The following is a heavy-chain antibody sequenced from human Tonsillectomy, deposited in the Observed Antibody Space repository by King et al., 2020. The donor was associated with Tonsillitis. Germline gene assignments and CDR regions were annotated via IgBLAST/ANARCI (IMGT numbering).Heavy chain of an antibody. D-gene: IGHD3-22*01. V-gene: IGHV1-69*09. CDR2: IIPILDIP. CDR1: GVTFSSCA. J-gene: IGHJ3*02. Sequence: QLVQSGAEVKKPGSSVKVSCKASGVTFSSCAISWVRQAPGQGLEWMGRIIPILDIPNYAQNFQGRVTITADKSTSTAYMELSSLRSEDTALYYCARDAKYYYDTTGSGAFDIWGQGTLVTVSS. CDR3: ARDAKYYYDTTGSGAFDI.